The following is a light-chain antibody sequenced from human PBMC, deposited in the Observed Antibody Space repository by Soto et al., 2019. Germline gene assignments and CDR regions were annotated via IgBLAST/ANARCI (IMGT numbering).Light chain of an antibody. Sequence: QSVLTQPASVSRSPGQSITISCTGTSSDVGGYNYVSWYQQYPGKAPKLMIYEVSNRPSGVSNRFSGSKSGNTASLTISGLQAEDEADYYCSSYTSSSTLGVFGTGTKVTVL. CDR1: SSDVGGYNY. V-gene: IGLV2-14*01. CDR2: EVS. J-gene: IGLJ1*01. CDR3: SSYTSSSTLGV.